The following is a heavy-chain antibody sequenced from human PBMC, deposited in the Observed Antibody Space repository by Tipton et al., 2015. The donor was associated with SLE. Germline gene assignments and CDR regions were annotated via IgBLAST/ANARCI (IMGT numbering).Heavy chain of an antibody. CDR1: GYTFTSYG. CDR2: ISAYNGNT. J-gene: IGHJ3*02. Sequence: QVQLVQSGAEVKKPGASVKVSCKASGYTFTSYGISWVRQAPGQGLEWMGWISAYNGNTNYAQKLQGRVTMTTDTSTSTAYMELRCLRSDDTAVYYCARSFDIVVVPAAIKDAFDIWGQGSMVTVSS. CDR3: ARSFDIVVVPAAIKDAFDI. V-gene: IGHV1-18*01. D-gene: IGHD2-2*02.